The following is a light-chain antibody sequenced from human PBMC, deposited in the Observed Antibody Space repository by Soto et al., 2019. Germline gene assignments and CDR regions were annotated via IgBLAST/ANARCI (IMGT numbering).Light chain of an antibody. CDR1: SSDVGGFNY. J-gene: IGLJ2*01. Sequence: QSALTQPRSVSGSPGQSVTISCTGTSSDVGGFNYVYWYQQHPGKAPKVMIYDVTKRPSGVPDRFSGSKSGNTASLTISGLQAEDEADYYCGSYAGSYTHVVFGGGTKLTVL. V-gene: IGLV2-11*01. CDR3: GSYAGSYTHVV. CDR2: DVT.